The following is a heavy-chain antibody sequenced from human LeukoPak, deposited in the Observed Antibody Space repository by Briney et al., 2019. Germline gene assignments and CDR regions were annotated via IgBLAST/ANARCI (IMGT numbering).Heavy chain of an antibody. Sequence: SETLSLTCTVSGGSITSYYWSWIRQPPGKGLEWIGYIYYSGSTNYNPSLKSRVTMSIDTSKSQFSLNLSSVTAADTAVYYCVRHYRPQDSGSYLDNWGHGTLVTVSS. J-gene: IGHJ4*01. V-gene: IGHV4-59*01. D-gene: IGHD3-10*01. CDR3: VRHYRPQDSGSYLDN. CDR2: IYYSGST. CDR1: GGSITSYY.